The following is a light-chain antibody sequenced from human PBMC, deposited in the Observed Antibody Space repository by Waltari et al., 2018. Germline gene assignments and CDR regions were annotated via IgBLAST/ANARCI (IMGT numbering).Light chain of an antibody. J-gene: IGLJ3*02. V-gene: IGLV1-47*01. CDR3: AAWDDSLSGWL. CDR2: RNN. Sequence: QSVLTQPPSVSGTPGQEVTISCSGSRSHIGSVYIYWYQHFPGMAPTLLIFRNNQRPSGVPDRFSASKSDTSASLAISGLRSEDEADYYCAAWDDSLSGWLFGGGTKLTVL. CDR1: RSHIGSVY.